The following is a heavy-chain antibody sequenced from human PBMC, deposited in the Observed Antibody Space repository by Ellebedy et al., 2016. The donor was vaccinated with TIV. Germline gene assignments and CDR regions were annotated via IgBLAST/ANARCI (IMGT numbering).Heavy chain of an antibody. CDR1: GYTFTGFY. CDR3: ARGYYGSGAYFFDY. V-gene: IGHV1-2*02. Sequence: ASVKVSCKASGYTFTGFYMHWVRQAPGQGLEWMGWINTNTGGTKYAPKFQGRVAVTRDTSINTAYMDLSGLTSDDTAVYFCARGYYGSGAYFFDYWGQGTLVTVSS. CDR2: INTNTGGT. D-gene: IGHD3-10*01. J-gene: IGHJ4*02.